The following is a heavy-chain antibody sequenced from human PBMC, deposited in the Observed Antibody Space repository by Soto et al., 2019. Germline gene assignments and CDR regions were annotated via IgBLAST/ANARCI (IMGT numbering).Heavy chain of an antibody. J-gene: IGHJ4*02. CDR1: GFSFTTYA. V-gene: IGHV3-23*01. CDR3: ARDPRYYDSGGYYDY. CDR2: VSGSGSTT. D-gene: IGHD3-22*01. Sequence: EVQLLESGGGLVQPGGSLRLSCAASGFSFTTYAMGWVRQAPGKGLEWVSAVSGSGSTTYYADSVKGRFIISRNNAKTTAYLYMNSLRAEDTAVYYCARDPRYYDSGGYYDYWVQGTLVTVSS.